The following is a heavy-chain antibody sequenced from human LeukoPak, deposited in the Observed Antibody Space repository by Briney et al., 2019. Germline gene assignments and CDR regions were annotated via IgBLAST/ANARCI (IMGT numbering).Heavy chain of an antibody. CDR2: IYYSGTT. CDR1: GGSVSSGSYH. Sequence: KSSETLSLTCTVSGGSVSSGSYHWSWIRQPPGKGLEWIWYIYYSGTTNYNPSLKSRVTISVDTSKNQFSLKLTSVTAADTAVYYCARAAPYGSGSYYNGDYWGQGTLVTVSS. V-gene: IGHV4-61*01. CDR3: ARAAPYGSGSYYNGDY. J-gene: IGHJ4*02. D-gene: IGHD3-10*01.